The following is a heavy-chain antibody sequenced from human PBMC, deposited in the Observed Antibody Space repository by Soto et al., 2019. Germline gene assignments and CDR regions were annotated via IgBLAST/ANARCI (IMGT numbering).Heavy chain of an antibody. D-gene: IGHD2-2*01. CDR3: ARGRGSVVVPAASYYYYYYMDV. CDR2: MNPNSGNT. V-gene: IGHV1-8*01. J-gene: IGHJ6*03. CDR1: GYTFTSYD. Sequence: ASVKVSCKASGYTFTSYDINWVRQATGQGLEWMGWMNPNSGNTGYAQKFQGRVTMTRNTSISTAYMELSSLRSEDTAVYYCARGRGSVVVPAASYYYYYYMDVWGKGTTVTVSS.